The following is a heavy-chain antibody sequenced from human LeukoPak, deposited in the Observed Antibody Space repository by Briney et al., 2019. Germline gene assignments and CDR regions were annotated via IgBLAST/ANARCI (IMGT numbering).Heavy chain of an antibody. D-gene: IGHD3-3*01. CDR3: AKEQPSTIFGVVIQYYYYGMDV. J-gene: IGHJ6*02. V-gene: IGHV3-23*01. CDR2: ISGSGGST. Sequence: GGSLRLSCAASGFTFSSYAMSWVRQAPGRGVEWVSAISGSGGSTYYADPVKGRFTISRDNSKNTLYLQMNSLRAEDTAVYYCAKEQPSTIFGVVIQYYYYGMDVWGQGTTVTVSS. CDR1: GFTFSSYA.